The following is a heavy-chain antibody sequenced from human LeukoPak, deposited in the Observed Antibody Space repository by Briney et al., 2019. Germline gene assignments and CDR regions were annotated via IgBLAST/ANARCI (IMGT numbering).Heavy chain of an antibody. J-gene: IGHJ1*01. CDR3: VKDGSRGNPALYFQY. CDR2: ISWNSGRI. V-gene: IGHV3-9*01. D-gene: IGHD2-2*01. Sequence: GRSLRLSCVASGFTFDDYARHWVRQAPGKGLEWVSGISWNSGRINYADSVKGRFTISRDNAKNSLYLQMNSLRAEDSALYYCVKDGSRGNPALYFQYWGQGTLVTVSS. CDR1: GFTFDDYA.